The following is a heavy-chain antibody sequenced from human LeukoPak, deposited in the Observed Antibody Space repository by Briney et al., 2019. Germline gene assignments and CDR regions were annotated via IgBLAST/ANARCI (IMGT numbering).Heavy chain of an antibody. D-gene: IGHD3-10*01. V-gene: IGHV4-39*07. CDR3: ARVSMVRGVDY. Sequence: SETLSLTCTVSGGSISSSRYYWGWIRQPPGKSLEWIGSIYYSGSSYYNPSLKSRVTISVDTSKNQFSLKLSSVTAADTAVYYCARVSMVRGVDYWGQGTLVTVSS. J-gene: IGHJ4*02. CDR2: IYYSGSS. CDR1: GGSISSSRYY.